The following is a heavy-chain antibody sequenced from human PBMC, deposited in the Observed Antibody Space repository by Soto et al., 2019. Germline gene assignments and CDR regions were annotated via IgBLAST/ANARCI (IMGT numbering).Heavy chain of an antibody. CDR3: ARGGFLEWLMDWFDP. CDR2: IYYSGST. J-gene: IGHJ5*02. CDR1: GGSISSGDYY. V-gene: IGHV4-30-4*01. Sequence: SETLSLTCTVSGGSISSGDYYWSWIRQPPGKGLEWIGYIYYSGSTYYNPSLKSRVTISVDTSKNQFSLKLSSVTAADTAVYYCARGGFLEWLMDWFDPWGQGTLVTVSS. D-gene: IGHD3-3*01.